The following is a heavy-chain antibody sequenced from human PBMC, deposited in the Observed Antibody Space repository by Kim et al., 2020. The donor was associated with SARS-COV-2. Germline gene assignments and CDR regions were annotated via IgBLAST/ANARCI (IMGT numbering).Heavy chain of an antibody. Sequence: TGYAQKFQGRVTMTRNTSISTAYMELSSLRSEDTAVYYCARGRNHWYFDLWGRGTLVTVSS. CDR3: ARGRNHWYFDL. J-gene: IGHJ2*01. CDR2: T. V-gene: IGHV1-8*01.